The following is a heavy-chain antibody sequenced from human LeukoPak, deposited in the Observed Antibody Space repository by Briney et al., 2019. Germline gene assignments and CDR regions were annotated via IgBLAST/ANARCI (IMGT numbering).Heavy chain of an antibody. CDR1: GGSFSGYY. CDR3: ARAVAGIVVVVAAKETDNWFDP. V-gene: IGHV4-34*01. J-gene: IGHJ5*02. CDR2: INHSGST. Sequence: SETLSLTCAVYGGSFSGYYWSWIRQPPGKGLGWIGEINHSGSTNYNPSLKSRVTISVDTSKNQFSLKLSSVTAADTAVYYCARAVAGIVVVVAAKETDNWFDPWGQGTLDTVSS. D-gene: IGHD2-15*01.